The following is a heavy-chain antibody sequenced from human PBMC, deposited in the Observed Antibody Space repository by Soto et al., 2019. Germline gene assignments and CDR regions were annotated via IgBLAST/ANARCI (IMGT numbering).Heavy chain of an antibody. J-gene: IGHJ4*02. D-gene: IGHD3-16*01. V-gene: IGHV3-30-3*01. CDR1: GFTFSSYA. CDR3: FWRGGGSPY. Sequence: QVQLVESGGGVVQPGRSLRLSCAASGFTFSSYAMHWVRQAPGKGLEWVAVISYDGSNKYYADSVKGRFTISRDNSKNPFYRQRNGLRAGDTVGFYCFWRGGGSPYWGQGTLVTVSS. CDR2: ISYDGSNK.